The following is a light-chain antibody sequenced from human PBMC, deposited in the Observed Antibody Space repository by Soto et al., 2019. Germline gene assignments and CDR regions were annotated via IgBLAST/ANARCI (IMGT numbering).Light chain of an antibody. CDR3: ETWDNKIVV. J-gene: IGLJ2*01. CDR1: SGHSSYI. V-gene: IGLV4-60*01. Sequence: QSVLTQSSSASASLGSSVKLTCTLSSGHSSYIIAWHQQQPGKAPRYLMKLEGSGSYNKGSGLPDRFSGSSSGPDRHLTISNLQIEDEADYYCETWDNKIVVFGGGTKLTVL. CDR2: LEGSGSY.